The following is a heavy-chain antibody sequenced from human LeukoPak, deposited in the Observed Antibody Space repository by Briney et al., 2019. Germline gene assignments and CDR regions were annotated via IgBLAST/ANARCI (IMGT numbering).Heavy chain of an antibody. CDR2: ISYDGSNK. D-gene: IGHD6-6*01. CDR1: GFTFSSYG. V-gene: IGHV3-30*18. Sequence: GGSLRLSCAASGFTFSSYGMHWVRQAPGKGLEWVAVISYDGSNKYYADSVEGRFTISRDNSKNTLYLQMNSLRAEDTAVYYCAKFISSWNYWGQGTLVTVSS. J-gene: IGHJ4*02. CDR3: AKFISSWNY.